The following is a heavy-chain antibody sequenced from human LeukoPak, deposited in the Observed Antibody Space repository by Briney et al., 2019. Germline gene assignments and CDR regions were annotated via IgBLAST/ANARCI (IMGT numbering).Heavy chain of an antibody. CDR2: IYYSGST. V-gene: IGHV4-39*07. J-gene: IGHJ4*02. CDR1: GGSISSSSYY. CDR3: ARDWNRYAY. Sequence: SETLSLTCTVSGGSISSSSYYWGWIRQPPGKGLEWIGSIYYSGSTYYNPSLKSRVTISVDTSKNQFSLYMDSVTAADTAVYYCARDWNRYAYWGQGTLVTVSS. D-gene: IGHD1-1*01.